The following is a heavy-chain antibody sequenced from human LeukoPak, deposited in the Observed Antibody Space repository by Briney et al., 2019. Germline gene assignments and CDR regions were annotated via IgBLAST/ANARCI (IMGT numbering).Heavy chain of an antibody. D-gene: IGHD3-10*01. CDR1: GFTFSSYG. CDR3: AGSFGELLDY. J-gene: IGHJ4*02. V-gene: IGHV3-33*01. Sequence: GRSLRLSCAASGFTFSSYGMHWVRQAPGKGLEWVAVIWYDGSNKYYADSVRGRFTISRDNSKSTLYLQMNSLRAEDTAVYYCAGSFGELLDYWGQGTLVTVSS. CDR2: IWYDGSNK.